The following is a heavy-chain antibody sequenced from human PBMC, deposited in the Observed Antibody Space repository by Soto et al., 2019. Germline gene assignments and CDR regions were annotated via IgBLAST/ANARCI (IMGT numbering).Heavy chain of an antibody. CDR3: ARHKAFYYDNSGA. V-gene: IGHV5-10-1*01. D-gene: IGHD3-22*01. CDR1: GYSFTSYW. CDR2: INPSDSYT. J-gene: IGHJ5*02. Sequence: LGESLKISWRGSGYSFTSYWISWVRQMPGKGLEWIGSINPSDSYTNSSPSFQGHVTMSADKSINPAYLQWSSLKASDSAMYYCARHKAFYYDNSGAWGQGSLVTVSS.